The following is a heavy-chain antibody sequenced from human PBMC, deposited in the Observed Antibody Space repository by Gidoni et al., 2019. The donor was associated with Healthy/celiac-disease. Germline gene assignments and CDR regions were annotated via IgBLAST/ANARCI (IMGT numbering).Heavy chain of an antibody. J-gene: IGHJ4*02. CDR3: ARRYSYGYWHFGY. CDR2: INHSGST. CDR1: GGSFSGYY. Sequence: QVQLQQWGAGPLKLSETLSLTCAVYGGSFSGYYWSWIRQPPGKGLEWIGEINHSGSTNYNPSLKSRVTISVDTSKNQFSLKLSSVTAADTAVYYCARRYSYGYWHFGYWGQGTLVTVSS. D-gene: IGHD5-18*01. V-gene: IGHV4-34*01.